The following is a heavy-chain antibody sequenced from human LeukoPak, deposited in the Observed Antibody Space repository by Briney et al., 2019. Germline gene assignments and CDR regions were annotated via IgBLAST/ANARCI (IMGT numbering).Heavy chain of an antibody. D-gene: IGHD3-16*02. V-gene: IGHV1-2*02. J-gene: IGHJ1*01. CDR1: GYTFTGYY. CDR3: ASPPRGLSRGGLQQTAQYSQH. CDR2: INPNSGGT. Sequence: ASVKVSCKASGYTFTGYYMHWVRQAPGQGLEWMGWINPNSGGTNYAPKFQGRVTMTRDTSISTAYMELSRLRSDDTAVYYGASPPRGLSRGGLQQTAQYSQHWGQGTLVTVSS.